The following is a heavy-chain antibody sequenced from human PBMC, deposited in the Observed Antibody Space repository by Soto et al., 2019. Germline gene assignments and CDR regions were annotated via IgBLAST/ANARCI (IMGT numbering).Heavy chain of an antibody. Sequence: GGSLRLSCAASGFTFSTYSMNWVRQAPGKGLEWVSYISSSSSTIFYTDSVKGRFTVSRGNSKNTVYLQMNNLRAEDTAVYYCARHVVTTVWWYGDYYFDYWDQGTLVTVSS. D-gene: IGHD4-17*01. CDR3: ARHVVTTVWWYGDYYFDY. CDR2: ISSSSSTI. J-gene: IGHJ4*02. V-gene: IGHV3-48*04. CDR1: GFTFSTYS.